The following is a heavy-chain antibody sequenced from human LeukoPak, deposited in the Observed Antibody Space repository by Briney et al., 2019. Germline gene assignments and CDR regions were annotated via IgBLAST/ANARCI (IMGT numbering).Heavy chain of an antibody. CDR3: AKFGEYSSGWYEVDY. CDR1: GFTFSNYG. V-gene: IGHV3-23*01. CDR2: IRSAVDTT. D-gene: IGHD6-19*01. J-gene: IGHJ4*02. Sequence: PGGSLRLSCAASGFTFSNYGVSWVRQAPGKGLEWVSGIRSAVDTTHYADSVKGRFIISRDNSKNTLYLQMNSLRAEDTAVYYCAKFGEYSSGWYEVDYWGQGTLVTVSS.